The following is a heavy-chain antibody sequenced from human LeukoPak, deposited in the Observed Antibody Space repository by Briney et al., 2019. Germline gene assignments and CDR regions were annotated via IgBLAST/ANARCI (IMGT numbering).Heavy chain of an antibody. D-gene: IGHD5-12*01. J-gene: IGHJ4*02. CDR1: GYTFTGYY. CDR2: INPNSGGT. V-gene: IGHV1-2*02. Sequence: ASVKVSCKASGYTFTGYYMHWVRQAPGQGLEWMGWINPNSGGTNYVQKFQGRVTMTRDTSTSTAYMELSRLRSDDTAVYYCARDAYSGYDPLFDYWGQGTLVTVSS. CDR3: ARDAYSGYDPLFDY.